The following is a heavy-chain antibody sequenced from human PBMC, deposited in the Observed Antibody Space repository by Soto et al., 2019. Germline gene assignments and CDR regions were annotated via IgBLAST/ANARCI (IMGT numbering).Heavy chain of an antibody. V-gene: IGHV3-74*03. Sequence: AGSLILSCAASGFTFSGYWMHWVLQAPGKGLVWVSHISYDGTETTYADSVKGRFTISRDNPKSTLYLQMNSVRAEDTCVYYCARGSEAYSYYYGMDVWGQGTTVTVSS. CDR1: GFTFSGYW. CDR2: ISYDGTET. J-gene: IGHJ6*02. CDR3: ARGSEAYSYYYGMDV.